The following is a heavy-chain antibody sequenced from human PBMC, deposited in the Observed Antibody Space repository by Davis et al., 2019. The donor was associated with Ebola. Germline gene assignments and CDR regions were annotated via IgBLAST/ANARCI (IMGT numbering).Heavy chain of an antibody. CDR2: ISYDGSNK. D-gene: IGHD2-2*01. CDR1: GFTFSSYG. J-gene: IGHJ5*02. V-gene: IGHV3-30*18. Sequence: LSLTCAASGFTFSSYGMHWVRQAPGKGLEWVAVISYDGSNKYYADSVKGRFTISRDNSKNTLYLQMNSLRAEDTAVYYCAKDPLGYCSSTSCYGDWFDPWGQGTLVTVSS. CDR3: AKDPLGYCSSTSCYGDWFDP.